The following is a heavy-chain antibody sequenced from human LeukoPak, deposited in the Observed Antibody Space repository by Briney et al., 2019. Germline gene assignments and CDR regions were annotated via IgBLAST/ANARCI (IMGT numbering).Heavy chain of an antibody. CDR1: GFAFDEYS. CDR2: ITWDSGGT. J-gene: IGHJ5*02. V-gene: IGHV3-43*01. D-gene: IGHD3-3*01. Sequence: PGGSLRLSCAASGFAFDEYSMHWVRQPPGKGLEWVSLITWDSGGTYYADSVKGRFTISRDNNKSSLYLQMHSLRTEDTAFYYCTKGYYTFWSGYDPWGQGTLVTVSS. CDR3: TKGYYTFWSGYDP.